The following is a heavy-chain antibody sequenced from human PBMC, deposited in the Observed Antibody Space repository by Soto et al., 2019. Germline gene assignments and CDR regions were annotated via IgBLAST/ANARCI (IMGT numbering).Heavy chain of an antibody. Sequence: PGGSLRLSCAASGFTFSSYAMHWVRQAPGKGLEWVAVISYDGSNKYYADSVKGRFTISRDNSKNTLYLQMNSLRAEDTAVYYCARVGIAAAGSYYYYGMDVWGQGTTVTVSS. CDR1: GFTFSSYA. CDR3: ARVGIAAAGSYYYYGMDV. D-gene: IGHD6-13*01. J-gene: IGHJ6*02. V-gene: IGHV3-30-3*01. CDR2: ISYDGSNK.